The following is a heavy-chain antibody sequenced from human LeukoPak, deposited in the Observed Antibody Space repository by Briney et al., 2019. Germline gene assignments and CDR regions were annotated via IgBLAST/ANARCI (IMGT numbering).Heavy chain of an antibody. D-gene: IGHD6-13*01. CDR2: ISYDGSNK. V-gene: IGHV3-30-3*01. Sequence: GGSLRLSCAASGFTFSSYAMHWVRQAPGKGLEWVAVISYDGSNKYYADSVKGRFTISRDNSKNTLYLQMNSLRAEDTAVYYCASSNPAGSSWRPFDNWGQGTLVTVSS. CDR3: ASSNPAGSSWRPFDN. J-gene: IGHJ4*02. CDR1: GFTFSSYA.